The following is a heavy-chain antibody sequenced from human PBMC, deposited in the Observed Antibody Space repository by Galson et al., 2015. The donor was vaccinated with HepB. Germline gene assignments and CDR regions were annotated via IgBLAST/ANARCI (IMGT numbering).Heavy chain of an antibody. D-gene: IGHD1-1*01. Sequence: SLRLSCAASGFSISSSWMHWVRQAPGKGLVWVSRINSDGSYTTYADSVKGRFTISRDNAKNTLYLQMNSLRAEDAAVYYCARARAPGGNFDYWGQGTLVTVSS. CDR1: GFSISSSW. CDR3: ARARAPGGNFDY. J-gene: IGHJ4*02. V-gene: IGHV3-74*01. CDR2: INSDGSYT.